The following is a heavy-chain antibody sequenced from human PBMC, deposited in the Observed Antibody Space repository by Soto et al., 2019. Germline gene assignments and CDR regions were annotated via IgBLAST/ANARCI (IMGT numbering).Heavy chain of an antibody. CDR2: IYQTGYT. J-gene: IGHJ3*02. D-gene: IGHD6-6*01. CDR1: GGPISAFF. V-gene: IGHV4-4*07. Sequence: SETLSLTCTVSGGPISAFFCNWIRHSPGKGLEWIGRIYQTGYTRYNPSLQSRVTMSVDPSKHQFSLQVRSVTAADTAVYYCARSPSTSSIGSLDIWGQGRMVTFSS. CDR3: ARSPSTSSIGSLDI.